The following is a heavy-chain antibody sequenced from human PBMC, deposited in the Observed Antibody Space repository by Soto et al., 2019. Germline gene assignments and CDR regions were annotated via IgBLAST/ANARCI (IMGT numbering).Heavy chain of an antibody. CDR1: GGSVRNYY. D-gene: IGHD2-15*01. J-gene: IGHJ6*02. Sequence: SETLSLTCTVSGGSVRNYYWSWIRQPAGKGLQWIGRIYTSGSANYNPSLKSRVTVSVDTSKNQFSLNLSSVTAADTAVYFCARDSAGCTGGICYVDNYYGMDVWGQGTTVTV. CDR3: ARDSAGCTGGICYVDNYYGMDV. V-gene: IGHV4-4*07. CDR2: IYTSGSA.